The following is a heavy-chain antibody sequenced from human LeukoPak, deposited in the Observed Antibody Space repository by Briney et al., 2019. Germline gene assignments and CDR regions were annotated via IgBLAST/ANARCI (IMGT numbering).Heavy chain of an antibody. CDR2: INPNSGGT. CDR1: GYTFTGYY. J-gene: IGHJ4*02. Sequence: ASVKVSCKASGYTFTGYYMHWVRQAPGQGLEGVGRINPNSGGTNYAQKFQGRVTMTRDTSISTAYMELSRLRSDDTAVYYCARGRYDSSGFTFDYWGQGTLVTVSS. D-gene: IGHD3-22*01. CDR3: ARGRYDSSGFTFDY. V-gene: IGHV1-2*06.